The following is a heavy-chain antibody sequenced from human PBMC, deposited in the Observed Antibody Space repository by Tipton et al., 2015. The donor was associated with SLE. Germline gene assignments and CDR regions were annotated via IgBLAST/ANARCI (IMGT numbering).Heavy chain of an antibody. CDR2: IGTTDDT. CDR1: GFTFSTYD. D-gene: IGHD3-3*01. Sequence: SLRLSCAASGFTFSTYDIHWVRQGIGKGLEWVSAIGTTDDTYYSGSVKGRFTISRENAKNSLYLQMNSLRAGDTAVYYCARAPPYYDFWSGMGPVGMDVWGQGTTVTVSS. CDR3: ARAPPYYDFWSGMGPVGMDV. J-gene: IGHJ6*02. V-gene: IGHV3-13*01.